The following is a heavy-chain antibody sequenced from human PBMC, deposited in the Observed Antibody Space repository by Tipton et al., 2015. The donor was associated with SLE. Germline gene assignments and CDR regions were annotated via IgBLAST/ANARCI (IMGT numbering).Heavy chain of an antibody. CDR1: GGSISSGSSL. Sequence: TLSLTCTVSGGSISSGSSLWSWIRQPPGKGLEWIGSIYYTGTTTYYNSFLKSRVTMSVDTSKNQFSLRLTSVIAADTAVYYCARLHGYSYGLNWFDPWGQGTLISVSS. CDR3: ARLHGYSYGLNWFDP. J-gene: IGHJ5*02. CDR2: IYYTGTTT. V-gene: IGHV4-39*07. D-gene: IGHD5-18*01.